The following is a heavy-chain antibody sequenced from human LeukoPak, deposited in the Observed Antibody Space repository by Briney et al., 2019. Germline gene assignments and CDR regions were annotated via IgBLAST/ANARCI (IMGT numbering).Heavy chain of an antibody. J-gene: IGHJ4*02. CDR3: ASRYYYDSSGYYYRSFDY. Sequence: SVKVSCKASGGTFSSYTISWVRQAPGQGLEWMGRIIPILGIANYAQKFQGRVTITADKSTSTAYMELSSLRSEDTAVYYCASRYYYDSSGYYYRSFDYWGQGTLVTISS. V-gene: IGHV1-69*02. CDR1: GGTFSSYT. CDR2: IIPILGIA. D-gene: IGHD3-22*01.